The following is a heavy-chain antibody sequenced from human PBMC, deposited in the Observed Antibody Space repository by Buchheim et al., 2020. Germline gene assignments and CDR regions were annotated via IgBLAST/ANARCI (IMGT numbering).Heavy chain of an antibody. J-gene: IGHJ5*02. V-gene: IGHV3-33*01. Sequence: QVQLVESGGGVVQPGRPLRLSCAASGFTFSSYGMHWVRQAPGKGLEWVAVIWYDGSNKYYADSVKGRFTLSSDNSKNTLYLQMNSLRAEDTAVYYCAREYCSSTSCYGDNWFDPWGQGTL. CDR1: GFTFSSYG. CDR2: IWYDGSNK. CDR3: AREYCSSTSCYGDNWFDP. D-gene: IGHD2-2*01.